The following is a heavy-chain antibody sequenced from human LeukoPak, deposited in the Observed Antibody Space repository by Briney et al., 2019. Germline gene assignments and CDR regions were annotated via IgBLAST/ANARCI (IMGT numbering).Heavy chain of an antibody. CDR1: GGSISSYY. Sequence: SQTLSLTCTVSGGSISSYYWTWIRQPAGKGLEYLGRIHASGNTYYNPSLNSRVAISIDTSKNQFSLKVSSVAAADTAVYYCARDLGYGYYFYYYLDVWGKGTTVTVSS. V-gene: IGHV4-61*02. J-gene: IGHJ6*03. CDR3: ARDLGYGYYFYYYLDV. D-gene: IGHD5-18*01. CDR2: IHASGNT.